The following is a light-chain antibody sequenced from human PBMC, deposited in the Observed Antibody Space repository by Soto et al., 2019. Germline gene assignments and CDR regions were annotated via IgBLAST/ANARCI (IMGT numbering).Light chain of an antibody. CDR1: SSDVGIYNY. J-gene: IGLJ1*01. CDR3: SSYTTSSTRV. CDR2: AVT. Sequence: QSVLTQPASVSGSPGQSIAISCTGSSSDVGIYNYVSWYQQHPGKLPKLIIYAVTNRPSGVSNRFSGSKSGNTASLTISGPQAEDEADYYCSSYTTSSTRVFGTGTK. V-gene: IGLV2-14*01.